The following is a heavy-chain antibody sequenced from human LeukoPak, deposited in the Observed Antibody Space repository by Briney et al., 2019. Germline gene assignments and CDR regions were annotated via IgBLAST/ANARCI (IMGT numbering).Heavy chain of an antibody. J-gene: IGHJ4*02. CDR2: INTNTGNP. V-gene: IGHV7-4-1*02. D-gene: IGHD3-3*01. CDR1: GYTFTSYA. CDR3: ARVSRSRGEWLLDY. Sequence: GASVKVSCKASGYTFTSYAMNWVRQAPGQGLEWMGWINTNTGNPTYVQGFTGRFVFSLDTSVSTAYLQISSLKTEDTAVYYCARVSRSRGEWLLDYWGQGTLVSVSS.